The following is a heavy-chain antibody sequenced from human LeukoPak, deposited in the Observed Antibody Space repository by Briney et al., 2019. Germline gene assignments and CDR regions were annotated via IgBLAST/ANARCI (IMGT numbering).Heavy chain of an antibody. CDR2: ISAYNGNT. CDR1: GYTFTSYY. D-gene: IGHD2-2*01. J-gene: IGHJ6*02. Sequence: GASVKVSCKASGYTFTSYYMHWVRQAPGQGLEWMGWISAYNGNTNYAQKLQGRVTMTTDTSTSTAYMELRSLRSDDTAVYYCARPYPFVVGRYGMDVWGQGTTVTVSS. V-gene: IGHV1-18*04. CDR3: ARPYPFVVGRYGMDV.